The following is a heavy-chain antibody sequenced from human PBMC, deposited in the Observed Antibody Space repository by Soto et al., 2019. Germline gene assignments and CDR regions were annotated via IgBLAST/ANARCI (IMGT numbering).Heavy chain of an antibody. CDR1: GGSITSGGSF. CDR3: ARGGASSKWFAP. D-gene: IGHD2-15*01. V-gene: IGHV4-31*03. CDR2: IGYSGAT. Sequence: SETLSLTCTVSGGSITSGGSFWSWIRQHPGKGPEWIAFIGYSGATSYDPSLASRVTISADTYKSQFSLNLWSVTAADTAVYYCARGGASSKWFAPWGQGTLVTVSS. J-gene: IGHJ5*02.